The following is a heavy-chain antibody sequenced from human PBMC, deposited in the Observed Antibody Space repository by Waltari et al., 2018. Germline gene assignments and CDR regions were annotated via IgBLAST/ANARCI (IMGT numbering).Heavy chain of an antibody. CDR2: IRYDGSNK. CDR3: AKGTYSSSWSLAGYYYYMDV. CDR1: GFTFSSYG. V-gene: IGHV3-30*02. D-gene: IGHD6-13*01. Sequence: QVQLVESGGGVVQPGGSLRLSCAASGFTFSSYGMHWVRQAPGKGLGWVAFIRYDGSNKYYADSVKGRFTISRDNSKNTLYLQMNSLRAEDTAVYYCAKGTYSSSWSLAGYYYYMDVWGKGTTVTISS. J-gene: IGHJ6*03.